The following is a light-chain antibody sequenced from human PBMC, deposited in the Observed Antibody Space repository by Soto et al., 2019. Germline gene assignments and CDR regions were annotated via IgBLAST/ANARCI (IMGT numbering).Light chain of an antibody. CDR1: SSNIGSNN. CDR3: AAWDGSLSSYV. J-gene: IGLJ1*01. CDR2: SNN. Sequence: QSVLTQPPSASGTPGQRVTISCSGSSSNIGSNNVNWFQQLPGTAPKLLIHSNNQRPSGVPDRFSGSKSGTSAFLAISGLQSEDEADYYCAAWDGSLSSYVFGTGTKVTV. V-gene: IGLV1-44*01.